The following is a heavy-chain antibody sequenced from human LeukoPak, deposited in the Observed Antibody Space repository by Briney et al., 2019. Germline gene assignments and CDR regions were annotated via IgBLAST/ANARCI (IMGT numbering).Heavy chain of an antibody. Sequence: GGSLRLSCAASGFTFSSYSMNWVRQAPGKGLEWVSSISSSSSYIYYADSVKGRFTISRDNARNSLYLQMNSLRAEDTAVYYCARAQRWLQHLDYWGQGTLVTVSS. CDR2: ISSSSSYI. CDR1: GFTFSSYS. V-gene: IGHV3-21*01. J-gene: IGHJ4*02. D-gene: IGHD5-24*01. CDR3: ARAQRWLQHLDY.